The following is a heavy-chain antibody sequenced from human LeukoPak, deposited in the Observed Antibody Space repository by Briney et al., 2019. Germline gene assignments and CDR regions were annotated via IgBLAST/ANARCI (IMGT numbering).Heavy chain of an antibody. CDR2: IRYDGSNR. Sequence: GGSLRLSCAASGFTFRNYGMHWVRQAPGKGLEWVAFIRYDGSNRYYADSVKGRFTISRDNSKDTLYLQMNSLRAEDTAVYYCARGGSYLSAFDIWGQGTMVTVSS. CDR3: ARGGSYLSAFDI. J-gene: IGHJ3*02. V-gene: IGHV3-30*02. D-gene: IGHD1-26*01. CDR1: GFTFRNYG.